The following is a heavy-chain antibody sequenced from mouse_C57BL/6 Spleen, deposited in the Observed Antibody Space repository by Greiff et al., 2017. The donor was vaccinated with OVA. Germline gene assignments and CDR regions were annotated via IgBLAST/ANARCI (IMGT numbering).Heavy chain of an antibody. CDR3: ARYWELGRAWFAY. V-gene: IGHV1-26*01. CDR1: GYTFTDYY. D-gene: IGHD4-1*01. J-gene: IGHJ3*01. CDR2: INPNNGGT. Sequence: VQLQQSGPELVKPGASVKISCKASGYTFTDYYMNWVKQSHGKSLEWIGDINPNNGGTSYNQKFKGKATLTVDKSSSTAYMELRSLTSEDSAVYYCARYWELGRAWFAYWGQGTLVTVSA.